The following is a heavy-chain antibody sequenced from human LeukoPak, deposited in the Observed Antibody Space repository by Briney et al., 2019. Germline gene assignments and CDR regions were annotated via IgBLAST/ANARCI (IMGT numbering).Heavy chain of an antibody. CDR3: ASSGSYRFDY. CDR1: GFTFSSYS. J-gene: IGHJ4*02. D-gene: IGHD1-26*01. V-gene: IGHV3-48*02. CDR2: ITAGGTAM. Sequence: GGSLRLSCAASGFTFSSYSMNWVRQAPGKGLERVSHITAGGTAMFYVDSVKGRFTISRDNAKNSLYLQMNSLRDEDTAVYYCASSGSYRFDYWGQGTLVTVSS.